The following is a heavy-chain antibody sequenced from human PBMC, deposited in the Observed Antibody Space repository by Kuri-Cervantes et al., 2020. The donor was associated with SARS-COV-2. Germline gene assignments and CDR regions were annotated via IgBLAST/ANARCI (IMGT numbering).Heavy chain of an antibody. Sequence: GESLKISCAASGFTFSSYAMHWVRQAQGKGLEWVAVISYDGSNKYYADSVKGRFTISRDNSKNTLYLQMNSLRAEDTAVYYCATAYYDYADHVPHHWGQGTLVTVSS. CDR2: ISYDGSNK. D-gene: IGHD3-22*01. CDR1: GFTFSSYA. CDR3: ATAYYDYADHVPHH. V-gene: IGHV3-30*04. J-gene: IGHJ5*02.